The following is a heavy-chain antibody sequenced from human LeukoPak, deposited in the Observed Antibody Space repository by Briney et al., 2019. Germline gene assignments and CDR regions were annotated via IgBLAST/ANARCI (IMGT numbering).Heavy chain of an antibody. CDR1: GGSINNNDYY. J-gene: IGHJ4*02. Sequence: SETLSLTCTVSGGSINNNDYYWGWVRQSPGMGLEWIGSIYYSGYTYFKSSLKSRVTIAVDTSKNQFSLKLSSVTAADTAVYYCARDSSTSYHFDFWGQGTLVTVSS. V-gene: IGHV4-39*02. CDR2: IYYSGYT. D-gene: IGHD2-2*01. CDR3: ARDSSTSYHFDF.